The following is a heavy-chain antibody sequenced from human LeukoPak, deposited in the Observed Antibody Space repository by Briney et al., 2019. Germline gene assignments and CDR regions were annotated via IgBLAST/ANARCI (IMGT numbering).Heavy chain of an antibody. V-gene: IGHV3-15*01. CDR2: IKSKTDGGTT. CDR1: GFTFSNAW. CDR3: TTAASVITMATTRFDY. D-gene: IGHD3-10*01. J-gene: IGHJ4*02. Sequence: PGGSLRLSCAAPGFTFSNAWMSWVRQAPGKGLEWVGRIKSKTDGGTTDYAAPVKGRFTISRDDSKNTLYLQMNSLKTEDTAVYYCTTAASVITMATTRFDYWGQGTLVTVSS.